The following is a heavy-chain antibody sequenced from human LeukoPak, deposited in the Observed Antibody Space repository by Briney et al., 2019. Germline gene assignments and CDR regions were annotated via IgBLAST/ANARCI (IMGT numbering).Heavy chain of an antibody. V-gene: IGHV1-2*04. D-gene: IGHD5-12*01. CDR2: INPNSGGT. J-gene: IGHJ6*02. CDR3: ARGGFSGYESAYYYYGMGV. CDR1: GYTFTSYD. Sequence: GASVKVSCKASGYTFTSYDINWVRQAPGQGLEWMGWINPNSGGTNYAQKFQDWVTLTRDTSISTAYMELSRLRSDDTAVYYCARGGFSGYESAYYYYGMGVWGQGTTVTVSS.